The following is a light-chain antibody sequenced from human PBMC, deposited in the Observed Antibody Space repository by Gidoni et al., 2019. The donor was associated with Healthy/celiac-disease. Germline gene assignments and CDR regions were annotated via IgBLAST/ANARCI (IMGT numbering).Light chain of an antibody. CDR1: QSVNSN. CDR3: QQYNNWPPLT. Sequence: EIVMTQSPATLSVSPGERATLSCRASQSVNSNLAWYQQKPGQASRLLIYGASTRATGIPARFSGSGSGTEFTLTISSLQSEDFAVYYCQQYNNWPPLTFGGGTKVEIK. CDR2: GAS. V-gene: IGKV3-15*01. J-gene: IGKJ4*01.